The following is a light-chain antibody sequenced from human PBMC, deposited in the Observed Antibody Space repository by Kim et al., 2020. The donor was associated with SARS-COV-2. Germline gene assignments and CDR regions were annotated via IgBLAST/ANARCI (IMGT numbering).Light chain of an antibody. J-gene: IGKJ1*01. CDR2: GAS. V-gene: IGKV3-20*01. CDR1: QSSSSNS. Sequence: CPEERASLSCGARQSSSSNSLSWYQQKPGQAPRLLIYGASSRATGIPDRFSGGGSVTGFTLTITRLEPEDFAVYYCHQYSSSPATFGQGTKVDIK. CDR3: HQYSSSPAT.